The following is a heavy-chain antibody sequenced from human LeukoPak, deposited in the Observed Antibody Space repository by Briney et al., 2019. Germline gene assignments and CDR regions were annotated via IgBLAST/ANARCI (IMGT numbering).Heavy chain of an antibody. CDR1: GFTFSTAW. CDR3: STAGYCSGGDCYSFDY. Sequence: GGSLRLSCAASGFTFSTAWMCWVRQAPGTGLEWVGRIKSKTDGGTTEYAAPVKGRFTISRDDSKTTVYLQMNSLKTEDTAVYYCSTAGYCSGGDCYSFDYWGQGIRVTLSS. D-gene: IGHD2-15*01. CDR2: IKSKTDGGTT. J-gene: IGHJ4*02. V-gene: IGHV3-15*01.